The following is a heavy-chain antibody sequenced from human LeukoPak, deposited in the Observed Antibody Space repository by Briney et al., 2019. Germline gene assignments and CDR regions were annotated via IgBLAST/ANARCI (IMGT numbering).Heavy chain of an antibody. CDR1: GFTFSRYA. Sequence: GGSLRLSCAASGFTFSRYAMTWVRQAPGKGLEWVSGISGSGGSTYYADSVKGRFTISRDNSKNTLYLQMNSLRAEDTAVYCCAKVAVLGYCSSGSCYSDFDYWGQGTLVSVS. J-gene: IGHJ4*02. V-gene: IGHV3-23*01. CDR2: ISGSGGST. CDR3: AKVAVLGYCSSGSCYSDFDY. D-gene: IGHD2-15*01.